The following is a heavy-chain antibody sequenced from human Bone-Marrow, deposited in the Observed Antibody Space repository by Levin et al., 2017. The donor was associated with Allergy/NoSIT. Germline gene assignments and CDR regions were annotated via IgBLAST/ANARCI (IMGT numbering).Heavy chain of an antibody. D-gene: IGHD3-22*01. J-gene: IGHJ4*02. V-gene: IGHV3-48*02. CDR2: ITSSGDST. CDR3: ARDPARGYYDSSGYSGDH. CDR1: GFTFRHYT. Sequence: GGSLRLSCAASGFTFRHYTMNWVRQAPGKGLEWVSCITSSGDSTYYADSVKGRFTISRDNAKNSRYLQLNRLRNEDTAMYYCARDPARGYYDSSGYSGDHWGQGTLVTVSS.